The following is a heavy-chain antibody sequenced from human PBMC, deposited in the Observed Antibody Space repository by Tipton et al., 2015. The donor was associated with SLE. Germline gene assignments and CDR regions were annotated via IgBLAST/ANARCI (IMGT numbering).Heavy chain of an antibody. CDR2: IYHSGSS. Sequence: TLSLTCTVSGGSISSYYWCWIRQPPGKGLEWIGHIYHSGSSDYNPSLKSRVTISVDTSKNQLSLSLSSVTAADTAVYYCARDTTLGRYWYFDLWGRGTLVTVSS. V-gene: IGHV4-59*01. J-gene: IGHJ2*01. CDR1: GGSISSYY. CDR3: ARDTTLGRYWYFDL. D-gene: IGHD1-1*01.